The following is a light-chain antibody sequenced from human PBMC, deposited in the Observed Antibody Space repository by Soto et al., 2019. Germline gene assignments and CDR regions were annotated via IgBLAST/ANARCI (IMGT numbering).Light chain of an antibody. CDR1: SSDVGGYNY. Sequence: QSVLTQPASVSGSPGQSITISCIGTSSDVGGYNYVSWYQQHPGKAPKLMIYEVSNRPSGVSHRFSGSKSGNTASLTISGLQAEDEADYYCSSYTSSSTYVFGTG. V-gene: IGLV2-14*01. CDR2: EVS. J-gene: IGLJ1*01. CDR3: SSYTSSSTYV.